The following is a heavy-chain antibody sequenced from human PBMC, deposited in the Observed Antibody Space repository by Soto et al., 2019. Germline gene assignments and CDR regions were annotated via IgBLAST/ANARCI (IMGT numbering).Heavy chain of an antibody. CDR1: GYTFTNYH. CDR3: VRNSYFFGSDY. J-gene: IGHJ4*02. CDR2: INPGGGST. Sequence: QVQLVQSGAEVKKPGASVKVSCKASGYTFTNYHIHWVRQAPGQGLEWMGKINPGGGSTSYAQKFQGRVTVTRDTSTSTVYMELSSLRSEDKALYYCVRNSYFFGSDYWGQGTLVTVSS. V-gene: IGHV1-46*03. D-gene: IGHD3-3*01.